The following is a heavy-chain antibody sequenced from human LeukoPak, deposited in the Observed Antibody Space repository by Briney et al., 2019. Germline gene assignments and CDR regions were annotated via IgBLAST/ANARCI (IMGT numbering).Heavy chain of an antibody. CDR3: ARSIAVVIATQGPDY. Sequence: GASVKVSCEASGYTFTGYYMHWVRQAPGQGLEWMGWINPDSGGTNYAQKLQGRVTMTRDTSISTAYMELSRLRSDDTAVYYCARSIAVVIATQGPDYWGQGTLVTVSS. J-gene: IGHJ4*02. D-gene: IGHD2-21*01. V-gene: IGHV1-2*02. CDR1: GYTFTGYY. CDR2: INPDSGGT.